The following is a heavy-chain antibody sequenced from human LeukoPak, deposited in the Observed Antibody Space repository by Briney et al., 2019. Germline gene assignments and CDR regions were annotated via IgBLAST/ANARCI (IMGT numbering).Heavy chain of an antibody. CDR3: ARVGAARSSYYYYYMDV. D-gene: IGHD6-6*01. J-gene: IGHJ6*03. V-gene: IGHV4-61*02. CDR2: IYTSGST. Sequence: SETLSLTCTVSGGSISSGGYYWSWIRQPAGKGLEWIGRIYTSGSTNYNPSLKSRVTMSVDTSKNQFSLKLSSVTAADTAVYYCARVGAARSSYYYYYMDVWGKGTTVTVSS. CDR1: GGSISSGGYY.